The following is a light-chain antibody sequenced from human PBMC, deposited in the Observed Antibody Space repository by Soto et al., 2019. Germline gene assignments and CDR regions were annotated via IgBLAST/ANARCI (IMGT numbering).Light chain of an antibody. CDR2: AAS. CDR3: LQHKSYQRT. Sequence: DIQMTQSPSALSASVGDRVTITCRSSQAISNYLAWFQQKPGQAPKRLIYAASTLESGVPSRFSGSGSGTEFSLTISSLQPEDFATYFCLQHKSYQRTFGQGTKVDIK. CDR1: QAISNY. V-gene: IGKV1-17*03. J-gene: IGKJ1*01.